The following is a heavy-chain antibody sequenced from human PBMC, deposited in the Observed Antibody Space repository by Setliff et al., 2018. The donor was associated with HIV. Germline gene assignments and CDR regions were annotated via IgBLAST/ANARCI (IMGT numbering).Heavy chain of an antibody. CDR3: ARFDVTPMTTRDY. V-gene: IGHV4-34*01. CDR1: GGSISSHY. J-gene: IGHJ4*02. Sequence: SETLSLTCTVSGGSISSHYWNWIRQPPGKGLEWIGEIHHTGHINYNPSFKSRVTMSLDMSTNQFSLKMASMTAADSAVYYCARFDVTPMTTRDYWGQGTLVTVSS. CDR2: IHHTGHI. D-gene: IGHD4-17*01.